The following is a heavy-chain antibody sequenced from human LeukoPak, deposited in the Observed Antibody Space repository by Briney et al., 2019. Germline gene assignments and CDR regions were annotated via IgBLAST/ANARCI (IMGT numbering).Heavy chain of an antibody. CDR2: ISSNGGST. Sequence: SGGSLRLSCAASGFTFSDYYMSWIRQAPGKGLEYVSAISSNGGSTYYADSVKGRFTISRDNSKNTLYLQMGSLRAEDMAVYYCARGGVYDSSGYYTDDAFDIWGQGTMVTVSS. D-gene: IGHD3-22*01. V-gene: IGHV3-64*02. CDR1: GFTFSDYY. J-gene: IGHJ3*02. CDR3: ARGGVYDSSGYYTDDAFDI.